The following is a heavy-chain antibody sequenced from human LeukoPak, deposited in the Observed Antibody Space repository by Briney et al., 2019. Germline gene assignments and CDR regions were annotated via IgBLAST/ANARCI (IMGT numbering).Heavy chain of an antibody. CDR1: GFTFSSYV. D-gene: IGHD3-10*01. CDR2: ICDSGVNT. V-gene: IGHV3-23*01. Sequence: GGSLRLFCAASGFTFSSYVMSWVRQAPGKGLEWVSTICDSGVNTYYADSVKGRFTISRDNSKNTLYLQMNSLRAEDTAIYYCVKDPVLLWFGEFFGYWGQGTLVTVSS. J-gene: IGHJ4*02. CDR3: VKDPVLLWFGEFFGY.